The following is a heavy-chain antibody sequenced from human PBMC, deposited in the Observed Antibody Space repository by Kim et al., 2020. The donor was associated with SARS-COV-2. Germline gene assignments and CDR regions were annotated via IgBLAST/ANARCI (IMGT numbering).Heavy chain of an antibody. D-gene: IGHD3-10*01. V-gene: IGHV3-30*04. CDR1: GFTFSSYA. J-gene: IGHJ4*02. CDR2: ISYDGSNK. CDR3: ARVGPEEGSRFDY. Sequence: GGSLRLSCAASGFTFSSYAMHWVRQAPGKGLEWVAVISYDGSNKYYADSVKGRFTISRDNSKNTLYLQMNSLRAEDTAVYYCARVGPEEGSRFDYWGQGTLVTVSS.